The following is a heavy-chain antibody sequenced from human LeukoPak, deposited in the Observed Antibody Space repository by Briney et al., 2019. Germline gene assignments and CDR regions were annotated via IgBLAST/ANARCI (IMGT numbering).Heavy chain of an antibody. CDR1: GGSISSSSYY. Sequence: PSETLSLTCTVSGGSISSSSYYWGWIRQPPGQGLEWIGSIYYSGSTYYNPSLKSRVTISVDTSKNQFSLKLSSVTAADTAVYYCARPLSSWYEYFQHWGQGTLVTVS. CDR3: ARPLSSWYEYFQH. CDR2: IYYSGST. J-gene: IGHJ1*01. D-gene: IGHD6-13*01. V-gene: IGHV4-39*01.